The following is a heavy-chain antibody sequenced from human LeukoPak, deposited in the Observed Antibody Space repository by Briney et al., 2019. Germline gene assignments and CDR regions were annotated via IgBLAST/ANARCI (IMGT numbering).Heavy chain of an antibody. CDR3: GRDLSGWYGPDY. J-gene: IGHJ4*02. V-gene: IGHV3-20*04. CDR1: GFTFDDYG. CDR2: INWNGGNT. Sequence: GGSLRLSCAASGFTFDDYGMSWVRQAPGRGLEWVSGINWNGGNTGYADSVKGRFTISRDNAKNSLYLQMDSLGAEDTALYYCGRDLSGWYGPDYWGQGTLVTVSS. D-gene: IGHD6-19*01.